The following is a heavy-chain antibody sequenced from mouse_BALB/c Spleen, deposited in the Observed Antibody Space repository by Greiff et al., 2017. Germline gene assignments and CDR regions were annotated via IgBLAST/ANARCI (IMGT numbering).Heavy chain of an antibody. J-gene: IGHJ1*01. Sequence: QVQLQQPGAELVKPGTSVKLSCKASGYNFTSYWINWVKLRPGQGLEWIGDIYPGSGSTNYNEKFKSKATLTVDTSSSTAYMQLSSLASEDSALYYCARDDGKGYFDVWGAGTTVTVSS. V-gene: IGHV1-55*01. CDR2: IYPGSGST. CDR3: ARDDGKGYFDV. CDR1: GYNFTSYW. D-gene: IGHD2-3*01.